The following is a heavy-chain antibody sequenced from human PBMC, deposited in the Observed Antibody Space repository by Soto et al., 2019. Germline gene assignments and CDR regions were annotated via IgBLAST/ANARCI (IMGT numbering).Heavy chain of an antibody. V-gene: IGHV4-31*11. J-gene: IGHJ3*02. Sequence: SETLSLTCAVSGDSISSGGYYWSWIRQHPGKGLEWIGYIYYSGSTYYNPSLKSRVTISVDTSKNQFSLKLSSVTAADTAVYYCARDPTWYYDSSGYSFGAFDIWGQGTMVTVSS. CDR3: ARDPTWYYDSSGYSFGAFDI. CDR2: IYYSGST. CDR1: GDSISSGGYY. D-gene: IGHD3-22*01.